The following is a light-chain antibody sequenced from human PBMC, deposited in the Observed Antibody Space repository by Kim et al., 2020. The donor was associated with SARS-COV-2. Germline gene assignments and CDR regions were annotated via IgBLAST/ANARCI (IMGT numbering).Light chain of an antibody. V-gene: IGKV1-27*01. CDR1: QDIANY. Sequence: DIQMTQSPSSLSASVGDGVNITCRASQDIANYLAWYQQKPGKVPKLLVYAASALKSGVPSRFSGNRSGTDFTLTISNLQPEDVATYYCQKYDSAPWTFGQGTKVDIK. CDR2: AAS. J-gene: IGKJ1*01. CDR3: QKYDSAPWT.